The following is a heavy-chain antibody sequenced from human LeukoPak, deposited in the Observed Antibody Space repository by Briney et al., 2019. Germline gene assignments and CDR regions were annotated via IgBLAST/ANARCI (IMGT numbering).Heavy chain of an antibody. V-gene: IGHV1-2*02. J-gene: IGHJ4*02. D-gene: IGHD6-13*01. Sequence: ASVKVSCKASGYTFTGYYMHWVRQAPGQGLEWMGWINPNSGGTNYAQKFQGRVTMTRDTSISTAYMELSRLRSDDTAVYYCARVPRPEYSSSWYYFDYWGQGTLVTVSS. CDR3: ARVPRPEYSSSWYYFDY. CDR1: GYTFTGYY. CDR2: INPNSGGT.